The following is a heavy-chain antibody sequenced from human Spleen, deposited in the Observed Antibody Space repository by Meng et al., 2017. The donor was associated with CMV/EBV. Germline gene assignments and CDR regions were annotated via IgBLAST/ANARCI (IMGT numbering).Heavy chain of an antibody. Sequence: GSLRLSCTVSGGSITSYYWSWIRQPPGKGLEWIAYMYYSRDANYNPSLRSRVTVSVDTSKSQFSLQLSSVTAADTAVYYCARQASSWSGTDFDYWGQGTLVTVSS. CDR2: MYYSRDA. D-gene: IGHD6-6*01. CDR1: GGSITSYY. CDR3: ARQASSWSGTDFDY. J-gene: IGHJ4*02. V-gene: IGHV4-59*01.